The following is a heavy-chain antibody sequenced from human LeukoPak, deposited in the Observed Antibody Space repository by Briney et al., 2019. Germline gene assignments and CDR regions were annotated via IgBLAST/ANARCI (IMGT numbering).Heavy chain of an antibody. CDR2: ISWNSGSI. Sequence: GGSLRLSCAASGFTFVDYAMHWVRQAPGRGLEWVSGISWNSGSIGYADSVKGRFTISRDNAKNSLYMQMNSLRAEDTALYYCAKSKSSSSGTTFDYWGQGTLVTVSS. D-gene: IGHD6-19*01. V-gene: IGHV3-9*01. CDR3: AKSKSSSSGTTFDY. J-gene: IGHJ4*02. CDR1: GFTFVDYA.